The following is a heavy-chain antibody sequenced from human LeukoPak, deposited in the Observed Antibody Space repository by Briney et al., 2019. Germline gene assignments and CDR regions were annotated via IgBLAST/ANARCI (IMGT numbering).Heavy chain of an antibody. CDR2: FDPEDGET. D-gene: IGHD2-15*01. CDR3: ATRVVVAAGPLFDY. Sequence: ASVKVSCKVSGYTLTELSMHWVRQAPGKGLEWMGGFDPEDGETIYAQKFQGRVTMTEDTSTDTAYMELSSLRSEDTAVDYCATRVVVAAGPLFDYWGQGTLVTVSS. V-gene: IGHV1-24*01. CDR1: GYTLTELS. J-gene: IGHJ4*02.